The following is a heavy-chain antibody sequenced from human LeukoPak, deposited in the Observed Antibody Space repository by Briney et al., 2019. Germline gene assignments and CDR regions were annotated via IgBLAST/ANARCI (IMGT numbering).Heavy chain of an antibody. J-gene: IGHJ4*02. Sequence: PSQTLSLTCTVSGGSISSYYWSWIRQPAGKGLEWIGRIYTSGSTNYNPSLKSRVTMSVDTSKNQFSLKLSSVTAADTAVYYCARDLPDYYDSSGYSHFDYWGQGTLVTVSS. CDR1: GGSISSYY. CDR3: ARDLPDYYDSSGYSHFDY. V-gene: IGHV4-4*07. CDR2: IYTSGST. D-gene: IGHD3-22*01.